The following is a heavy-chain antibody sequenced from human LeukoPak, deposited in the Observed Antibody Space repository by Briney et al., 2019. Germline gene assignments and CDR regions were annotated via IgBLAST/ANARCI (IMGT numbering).Heavy chain of an antibody. CDR2: IYSGGTT. CDR1: GFTVSSKY. V-gene: IGHV3-53*01. Sequence: GGSLRLSWAAYGFTVSSKYMTWVRQAPGKGLEWVSIIYSGGTTYYADSVKGRFTISRDNSKNTLYLQVKSLRAEDTAVCYCARPVRDAFDIWGQGTMVTVSS. J-gene: IGHJ3*02. CDR3: ARPVRDAFDI.